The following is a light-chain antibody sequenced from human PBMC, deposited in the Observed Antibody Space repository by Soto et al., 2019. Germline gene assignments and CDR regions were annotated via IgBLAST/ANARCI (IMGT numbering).Light chain of an antibody. CDR2: WAS. Sequence: DIVMTQSPDSLAVSLGERTTINCKPSQSLFYSSNNKNFLAWYQQKAGQPPKLLIYWASTRESGVPDRFSGSGSGAEFNLTITSLQAEDAGVYYCQHYFTTPRTFGQGTRLEI. CDR1: QSLFYSSNNKNF. V-gene: IGKV4-1*01. J-gene: IGKJ2*01. CDR3: QHYFTTPRT.